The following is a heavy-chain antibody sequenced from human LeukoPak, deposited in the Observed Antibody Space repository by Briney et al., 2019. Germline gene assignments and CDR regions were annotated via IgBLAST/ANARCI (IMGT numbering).Heavy chain of an antibody. V-gene: IGHV3-30*18. CDR1: GFTFSSYV. D-gene: IGHD3-10*01. CDR3: AKDHGTMVRGVIIGPVDY. J-gene: IGHJ4*02. Sequence: GGSLRLSCAASGFTFSSYVMHWVRQAPGKGLEWVAVISYDGSNKYYADSVKGRFTISRDNSKNTLYLQMNSLRAEDTAVYYCAKDHGTMVRGVIIGPVDYWGQGTLVTVSS. CDR2: ISYDGSNK.